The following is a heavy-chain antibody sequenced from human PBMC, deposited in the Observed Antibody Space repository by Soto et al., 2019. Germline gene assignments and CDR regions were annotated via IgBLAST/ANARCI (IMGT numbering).Heavy chain of an antibody. V-gene: IGHV4-30-2*01. CDR3: ASDYGSGSYRFDY. CDR2: IYHSGST. J-gene: IGHJ4*02. D-gene: IGHD3-10*01. Sequence: SETLSLTCAVSGVSISSGDYSWSWIRQPAGKGLEWIGYIYHSGSTTYNPSLKSRVTISVDRSKNQFSLKLTSVTAADTAVYYCASDYGSGSYRFDYWGQGTLVTVSS. CDR1: GVSISSGDYS.